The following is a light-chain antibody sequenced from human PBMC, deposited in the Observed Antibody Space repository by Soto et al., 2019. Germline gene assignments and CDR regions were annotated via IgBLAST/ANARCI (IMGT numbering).Light chain of an antibody. V-gene: IGKV3-11*01. CDR1: QSVSSY. Sequence: EIVFTQSPATLSLSPGERATLSCRDSQSVSSYLAWYQQKPGQAPRLLIYDASNRATGIPARFSGSGSGTDFTLTISSLEPEDFAVYYCQQRSNWLFTFGPGTKVDIK. J-gene: IGKJ3*01. CDR3: QQRSNWLFT. CDR2: DAS.